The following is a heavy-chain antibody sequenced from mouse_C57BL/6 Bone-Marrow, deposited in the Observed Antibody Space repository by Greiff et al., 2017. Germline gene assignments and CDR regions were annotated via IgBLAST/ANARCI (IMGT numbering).Heavy chain of an antibody. CDR2: IWSGGST. Sequence: VQRVESGPGLVQPSQSLSITCTVSGFSLTSYGVHWVRQSPGKGLEWLGVIWSGGSTDYNAAFIYRLSISKDNSKSQVFFKMNSLQADDTAIYYCAEDFDVWGTGTTVTVSA. CDR3: AEDFDV. V-gene: IGHV2-2*01. CDR1: GFSLTSYG. J-gene: IGHJ1*03.